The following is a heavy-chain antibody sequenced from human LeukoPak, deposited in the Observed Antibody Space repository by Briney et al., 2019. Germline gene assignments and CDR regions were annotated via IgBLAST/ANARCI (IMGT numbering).Heavy chain of an antibody. CDR1: GYTFTSYY. CDR3: ARDARLVAATRGRYYYYYMDV. J-gene: IGHJ6*03. D-gene: IGHD2-15*01. V-gene: IGHV1-2*02. CDR2: INPNSGGT. Sequence: ASVKVSCKASGYTFTSYYMHWVRQAPGQGLEWMGWINPNSGGTNYAQKFQGRVTMTRDTSISTAYMELSRLRSDDTAVYYCARDARLVAATRGRYYYYYMDVWGKGTTVTVSS.